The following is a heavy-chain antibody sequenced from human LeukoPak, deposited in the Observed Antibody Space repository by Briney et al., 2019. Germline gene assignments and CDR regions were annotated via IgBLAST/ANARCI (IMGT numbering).Heavy chain of an antibody. V-gene: IGHV3-30-3*01. CDR2: ISYDGSNK. CDR3: ARGPGVTIFGVVIRAESYYYHGMDV. CDR1: GFTFSSYA. J-gene: IGHJ6*02. D-gene: IGHD3-3*01. Sequence: SLRLSCAASGFTFSSYAMHWVRQAPGKGLEWVAVISYDGSNKYYADSVKGRFTISRDNSKNTLYLQMNSLRAEDTAVYYCARGPGVTIFGVVIRAESYYYHGMDVWGQGTTVTVSS.